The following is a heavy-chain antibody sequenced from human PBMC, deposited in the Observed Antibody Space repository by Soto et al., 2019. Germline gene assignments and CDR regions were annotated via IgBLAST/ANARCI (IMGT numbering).Heavy chain of an antibody. J-gene: IGHJ4*02. CDR3: AKESSVDSTSGDY. Sequence: EVQLLESGGGLVQPGGSLRLSCAASGFTFSNYAMSWVRQAPGKGLEWVSAIGGGGGGTYYADSVKGRFTISRDNSKNMLYLQMNSLRAEDTAVYYCAKESSVDSTSGDYWGQGTLVSVSS. V-gene: IGHV3-23*01. CDR1: GFTFSNYA. D-gene: IGHD3-10*01. CDR2: IGGGGGGT.